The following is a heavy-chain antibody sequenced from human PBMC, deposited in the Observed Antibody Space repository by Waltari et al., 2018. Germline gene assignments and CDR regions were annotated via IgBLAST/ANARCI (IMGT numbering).Heavy chain of an antibody. CDR1: GFTFSNYA. V-gene: IGHV3-23*01. CDR3: ARVHSLGQYDSNGQESNFDH. Sequence: EVQLLESGGGLVQPGGSLRLSCLASGFTFSNYAMTWVRQGPGKGVEWVTAISGGGSKTYYADSVKGRFTISRDNSKNTLYLQMNSLRAEDTAVYSCARVHSLGQYDSNGQESNFDHWGQGALVTVSS. J-gene: IGHJ4*02. CDR2: ISGGGSKT. D-gene: IGHD3-16*01.